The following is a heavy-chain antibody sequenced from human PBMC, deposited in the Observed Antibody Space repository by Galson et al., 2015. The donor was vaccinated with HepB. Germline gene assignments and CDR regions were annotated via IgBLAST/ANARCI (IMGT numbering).Heavy chain of an antibody. D-gene: IGHD2-2*01. CDR2: ISSSSSYT. J-gene: IGHJ6*03. V-gene: IGHV3-11*06. CDR3: ARDVVGGSSTSCYPREPYYYYYMDV. CDR1: GFTFSDYY. Sequence: SLRLSCAASGFTFSDYYMSWIRQAPGKGLEWVSYISSSSSYTNYADSVKGRFTISRDNAKNSLYLQMNSLRAEDTAVYYCARDVVGGSSTSCYPREPYYYYYMDVWGKGTTVTVSS.